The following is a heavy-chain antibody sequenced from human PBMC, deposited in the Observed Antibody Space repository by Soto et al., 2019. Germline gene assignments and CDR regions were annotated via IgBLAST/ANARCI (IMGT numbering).Heavy chain of an antibody. CDR2: IYYSGST. J-gene: IGHJ6*03. CDR1: GGSISSYY. D-gene: IGHD3-10*01. CDR3: ARSLVRGVITHQVGYMDV. Sequence: SETLSLTCTVSGGSISSYYWSWIRQPPGKGLEWIGYIYYSGSTNYNPSLKSRVTISVDTSKNQFSLKLSSVTAADTAVYYCARSLVRGVITHQVGYMDVWGKGTTVTVSS. V-gene: IGHV4-59*08.